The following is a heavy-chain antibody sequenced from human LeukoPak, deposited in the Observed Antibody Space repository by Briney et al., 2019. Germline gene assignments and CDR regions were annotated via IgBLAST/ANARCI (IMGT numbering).Heavy chain of an antibody. Sequence: PGGSLRLSCAASGFTFSSYGMHWVRQAPAKGLEWVAVISYDGSNKYYADSVKGRFTSSRDNSKNTLYLQMNSLGAEDTAVYYCAKDGYCSSTSCYSPGIGYYYYYGMDVWGQGTTVTVSS. J-gene: IGHJ6*02. V-gene: IGHV3-30*18. CDR1: GFTFSSYG. D-gene: IGHD2-2*01. CDR2: ISYDGSNK. CDR3: AKDGYCSSTSCYSPGIGYYYYYGMDV.